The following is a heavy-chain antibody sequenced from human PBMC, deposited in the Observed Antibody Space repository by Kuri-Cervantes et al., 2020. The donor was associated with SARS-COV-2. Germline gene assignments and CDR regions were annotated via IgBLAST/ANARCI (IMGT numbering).Heavy chain of an antibody. V-gene: IGHV5-10-1*01. D-gene: IGHD5-24*01. Sequence: GESLKISCKGSGYSFSTSWMHWVRQMPGEGLEWMGRIDPSDSYTDYRPSLQGHVTVSVDRSINTAYMQWSDLKSSDTAVYFCARWDGFALDLWGQGTLVTVSS. J-gene: IGHJ5*02. CDR2: IDPSDSYT. CDR1: GYSFSTSW. CDR3: ARWDGFALDL.